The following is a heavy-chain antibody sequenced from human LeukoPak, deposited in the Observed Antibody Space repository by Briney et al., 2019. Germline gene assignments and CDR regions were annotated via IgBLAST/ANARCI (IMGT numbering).Heavy chain of an antibody. J-gene: IGHJ4*02. D-gene: IGHD3-10*01. CDR2: ISSSSSYR. CDR1: GFAFSSYS. V-gene: IGHV3-21*01. CDR3: ASGITMVRGPTHFDY. Sequence: GGSLRLSCAASGFAFSSYSMNWVRQAPGKGLEWVSSISSSSSYRYYADSVKGRFTISRDNAKNSLYLQMNSLRAEDTAVYYCASGITMVRGPTHFDYWGQGTLVTVSS.